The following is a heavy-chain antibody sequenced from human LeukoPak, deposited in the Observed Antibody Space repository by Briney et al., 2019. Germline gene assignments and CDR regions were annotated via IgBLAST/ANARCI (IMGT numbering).Heavy chain of an antibody. J-gene: IGHJ5*02. CDR1: GGTFSSYA. D-gene: IGHD2-2*01. CDR2: IIPIFGTA. V-gene: IGHV1-69*13. CDR3: ARSIVVVPAATLGWFDP. Sequence: ASVKVSCKASGGTFSSYAISWVRQAPGQGLEWMGGIIPIFGTANYAQKFQGRVTITADESTSTAYMELSSLRSEDTAVYYCARSIVVVPAATLGWFDPWGQGTLVTVSS.